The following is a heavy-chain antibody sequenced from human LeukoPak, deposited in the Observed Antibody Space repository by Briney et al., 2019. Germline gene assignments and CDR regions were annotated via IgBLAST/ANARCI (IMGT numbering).Heavy chain of an antibody. V-gene: IGHV4-39*07. D-gene: IGHD3-10*01. CDR1: GGSISSSSYY. Sequence: SETLSLTCTVSGGSISSSSYYWGWIRQPPGKGLEWIGSIYYSGSTYYNPSLKSRVTISVDTSKNQFSLKLSSVTAADTAVYYCARDKRAGLWFGSHWFDPWGQGTLVTASS. CDR3: ARDKRAGLWFGSHWFDP. J-gene: IGHJ5*02. CDR2: IYYSGST.